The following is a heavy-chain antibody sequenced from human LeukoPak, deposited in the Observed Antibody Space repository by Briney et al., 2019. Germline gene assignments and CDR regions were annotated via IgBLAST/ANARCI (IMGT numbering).Heavy chain of an antibody. D-gene: IGHD6-19*01. Sequence: PGGSLRLSCAASGFTFSSYWMHWVRQAPGKGLVWVSRINSDGSSTSYADSVKGRFTISRDNAKNTLYLQMNSLRAEDTAVYYCARDGQQWLVRAWYFDLWGRGTLVTVSS. CDR3: ARDGQQWLVRAWYFDL. CDR2: INSDGSST. V-gene: IGHV3-74*01. CDR1: GFTFSSYW. J-gene: IGHJ2*01.